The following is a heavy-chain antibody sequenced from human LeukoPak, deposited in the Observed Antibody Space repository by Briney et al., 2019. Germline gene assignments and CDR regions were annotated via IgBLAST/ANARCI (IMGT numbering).Heavy chain of an antibody. CDR3: ARDSGEDTAKYCYYYMDV. V-gene: IGHV1-2*02. CDR2: INPNSGGT. D-gene: IGHD5-18*01. CDR1: GYTITNNY. J-gene: IGHJ6*03. Sequence: ASVKVSCKASGYTITNNYMHWVRQAPGQGLEWMGWINPNSGGTNYAQKFQGRVTMTRDTSISTAYMELSRLRSDDTAVYYCARDSGEDTAKYCYYYMDVWGKGTTVTVSS.